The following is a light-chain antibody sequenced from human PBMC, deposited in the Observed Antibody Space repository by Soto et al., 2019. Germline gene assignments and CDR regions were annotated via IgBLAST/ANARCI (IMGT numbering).Light chain of an antibody. J-gene: IGKJ4*01. Sequence: VLTQSPATLSLSPGERVTLSCRASRSVSSYLAWYQQTPGQAPRLLISDASNRATGIPARFSGSGSGTDFTITISSLEPEDVAVYYCQQRSNWPPALTFGGGTKVEIK. CDR3: QQRSNWPPALT. V-gene: IGKV3-11*01. CDR1: RSVSSY. CDR2: DAS.